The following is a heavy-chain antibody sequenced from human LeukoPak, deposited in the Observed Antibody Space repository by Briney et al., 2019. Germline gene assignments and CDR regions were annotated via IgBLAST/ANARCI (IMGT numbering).Heavy chain of an antibody. CDR2: IWYDGSNK. V-gene: IGHV3-33*01. Sequence: PGGSLRLSCAASGFTFSSYGMHWVRQAPGKGLEWVAVIWYDGSNKYYADSVKGRFTISRDNSKNTLYLQMNSLRAEDTAVYYCARDQHSYGTNAVDYWGQGTLVTVSS. CDR3: ARDQHSYGTNAVDY. J-gene: IGHJ4*02. D-gene: IGHD5-18*01. CDR1: GFTFSSYG.